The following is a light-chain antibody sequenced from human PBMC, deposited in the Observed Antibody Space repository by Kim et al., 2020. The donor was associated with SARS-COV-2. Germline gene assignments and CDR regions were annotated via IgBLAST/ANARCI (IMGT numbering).Light chain of an antibody. V-gene: IGLV3-19*01. J-gene: IGLJ3*02. CDR3: NSRDSSGNRWV. Sequence: SSELTQDPAVSVALGQTVRITCQGDSLRRFYASWYQQRPGQAPVLVIYGKNNRPSGIPDRFSGSGSGNTASLTITGAQAEDEGDYYCNSRDSSGNRWVFGGGTQLTVL. CDR1: SLRRFY. CDR2: GKN.